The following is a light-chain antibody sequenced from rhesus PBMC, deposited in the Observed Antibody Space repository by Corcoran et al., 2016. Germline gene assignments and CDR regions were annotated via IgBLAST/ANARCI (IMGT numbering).Light chain of an antibody. Sequence: DIQMSQSPSSLSASVGDRVTITCRASQGISSYLNWYQQKPGKAPKHLIYYANSLASGVPSMFSGSGAGTDYTLTISSLQPEDFATYDCQQGYSTPYSFGQGTKVEIK. CDR2: YAN. J-gene: IGKJ2*01. CDR1: QGISSY. CDR3: QQGYSTPYS. V-gene: IGKV1-32*03.